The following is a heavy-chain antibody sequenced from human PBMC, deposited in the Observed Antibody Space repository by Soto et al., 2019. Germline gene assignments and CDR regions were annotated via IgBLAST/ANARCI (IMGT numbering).Heavy chain of an antibody. J-gene: IGHJ3*02. CDR1: GGTFSSYT. D-gene: IGHD2-15*01. CDR2: INPILGIA. V-gene: IGHV1-69*04. Sequence: SVKVSCKASGGTFSSYTISWVRQAPGQGLEWMGRINPILGIANYAQKFQGRVTITADKSTSTAYMELSSLRSEDTAVYYCARDGRSDGVVAATPDAFDIWGQGTMVTVSS. CDR3: ARDGRSDGVVAATPDAFDI.